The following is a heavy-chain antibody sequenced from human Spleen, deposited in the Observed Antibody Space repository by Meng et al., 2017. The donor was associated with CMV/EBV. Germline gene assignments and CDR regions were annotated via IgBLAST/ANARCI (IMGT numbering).Heavy chain of an antibody. CDR2: INAYNGAT. CDR3: ARRGWRHGRGGWFDY. V-gene: IGHV1-2*02. Sequence: GYTFTAYDLHWVRQAPGQGLEWMGWINAYNGATNYAQKFQGRVTMATDTSISTAYLELRVLTSNDTAVYYCARRGWRHGRGGWFDYWGQGALVTVSS. CDR1: GYTFTAYD. J-gene: IGHJ4*02. D-gene: IGHD3-10*01.